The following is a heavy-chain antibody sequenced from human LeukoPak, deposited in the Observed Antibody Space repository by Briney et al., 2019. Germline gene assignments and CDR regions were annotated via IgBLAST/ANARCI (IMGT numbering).Heavy chain of an antibody. CDR1: GYSLSSGYY. CDR2: INHSGST. J-gene: IGHJ4*02. Sequence: PETLSLTCTVSGYSLSSGYYWGWIRQPPGKGLEWIGEINHSGSTNYKPSLKSRVTISVDTSKNQFSLKLSSVTAADTAVYYCARLRDSSGWPFDYWGQGTLVTVSS. D-gene: IGHD6-19*01. V-gene: IGHV4-38-2*02. CDR3: ARLRDSSGWPFDY.